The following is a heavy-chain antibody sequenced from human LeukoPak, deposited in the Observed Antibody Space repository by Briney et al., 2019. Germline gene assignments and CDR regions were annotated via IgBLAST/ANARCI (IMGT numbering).Heavy chain of an antibody. J-gene: IGHJ4*02. Sequence: ASVKVSCKASGYTFTSYDINWVRQATGQGLEWMGWINPNSGGTNYAQKFQGRVTMTRDTSISTAYMELSRLRSDDTAVYYCARDALTIFGAKNYWGQGTLVTVSS. CDR1: GYTFTSYD. CDR3: ARDALTIFGAKNY. D-gene: IGHD3-3*01. V-gene: IGHV1-2*02. CDR2: INPNSGGT.